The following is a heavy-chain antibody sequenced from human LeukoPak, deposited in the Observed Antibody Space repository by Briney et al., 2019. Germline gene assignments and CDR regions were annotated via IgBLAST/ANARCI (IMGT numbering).Heavy chain of an antibody. D-gene: IGHD1-14*01. J-gene: IGHJ4*02. CDR1: GYTFTDYY. Sequence: ASVKVSCKASGYTFTDYYMHWVRQAPGQGLEWMGWINPHSGGTDYAQNFQGRVTMTRDTSISTAYMELSRLRSDDTAVYYCARASPDPTHTSGPLDYWGQGTLVTVSS. V-gene: IGHV1-2*02. CDR3: ARASPDPTHTSGPLDY. CDR2: INPHSGGT.